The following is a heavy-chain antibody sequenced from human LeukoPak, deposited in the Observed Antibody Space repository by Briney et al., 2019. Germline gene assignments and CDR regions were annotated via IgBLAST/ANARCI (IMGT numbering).Heavy chain of an antibody. V-gene: IGHV1-18*01. D-gene: IGHD6-13*01. CDR3: ARDRRRIAAAGHIDY. CDR1: GYTFTSYG. Sequence: ASVKVSCKAAGYTFTSYGISWVRQAPGQGLEWMGWISAYNGNTNYAQKLQGRGTMTTDTSTSTPYMELRSLISDDTAVYSCARDRRRIAAAGHIDYWGQGTLVTVSS. CDR2: ISAYNGNT. J-gene: IGHJ4*02.